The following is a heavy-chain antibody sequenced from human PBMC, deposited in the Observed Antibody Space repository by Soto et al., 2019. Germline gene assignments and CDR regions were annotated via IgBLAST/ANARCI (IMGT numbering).Heavy chain of an antibody. J-gene: IGHJ5*02. V-gene: IGHV4-4*07. CDR2: IYATGTT. CDR3: VRDGTKTLRDWFDP. D-gene: IGHD1-1*01. Sequence: LSLTCTVSGASISGFYWSWIRKSAGKGLEWIGRIYATGTTDYNPSLKSRVMMSVDTSKKQFSLKLRSVTAADTAVYYCVRDGTKTLRDWFDPWGQGTLVTVSS. CDR1: GASISGFY.